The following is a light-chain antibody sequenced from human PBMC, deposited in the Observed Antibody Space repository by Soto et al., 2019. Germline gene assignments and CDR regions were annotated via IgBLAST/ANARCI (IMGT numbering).Light chain of an antibody. Sequence: DIQMTQSPSSLSASVGDIVTITCRASHSITTYLNWYRQKPGKAPKVLIYAESTLQSGVPYRLSGSGSGTDLNLTISRLQPEDVATYYCQKYNSAPLTFGGGTKVDIK. CDR1: HSITTY. CDR2: AES. V-gene: IGKV1-27*01. CDR3: QKYNSAPLT. J-gene: IGKJ4*01.